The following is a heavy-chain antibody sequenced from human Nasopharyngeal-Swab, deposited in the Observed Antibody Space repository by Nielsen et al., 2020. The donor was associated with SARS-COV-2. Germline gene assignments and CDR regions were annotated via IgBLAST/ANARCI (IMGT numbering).Heavy chain of an antibody. J-gene: IGHJ4*02. V-gene: IGHV3-49*02. CDR2: IRSKAYGGTT. CDR3: TRSYSSSWYGGYYFDY. D-gene: IGHD6-13*01. Sequence: WIRQPPGKGLEWVGFIRSKAYGGTTEYAASVKGRFTISRGDSKSIAYLQMNSLKTEDTAVYYCTRSYSSSWYGGYYFDYWGQGTLVTVSS.